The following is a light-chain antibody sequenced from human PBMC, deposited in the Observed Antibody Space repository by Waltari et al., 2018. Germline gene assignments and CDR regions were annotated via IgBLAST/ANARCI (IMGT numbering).Light chain of an antibody. CDR3: SSYTASSTRV. V-gene: IGLV2-14*01. J-gene: IGLJ3*02. Sequence: QSALTQPASVSASPGQSITIPCTGTSSDVGRYDYVSWYQQHPDKVPKLIIFEVSHRPSGVSDRFSGSKSGNTASLTISGLQTEDEANYYCSSYTASSTRVFGGGTTLTVL. CDR1: SSDVGRYDY. CDR2: EVS.